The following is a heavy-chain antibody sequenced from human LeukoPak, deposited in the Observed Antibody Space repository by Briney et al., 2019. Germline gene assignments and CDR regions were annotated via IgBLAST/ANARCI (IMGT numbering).Heavy chain of an antibody. CDR3: ARDGPWWYCSGGSCYRRVRNWFDP. D-gene: IGHD2-15*01. CDR1: GGTFSSYA. Sequence: SVKVSCKASGGTFSSYAISGVRQAPGQGLQWMGGIIPIFGTANYAQKFQGRDTITTDESTSTAYMELSSLRSEDTAVYYCARDGPWWYCSGGSCYRRVRNWFDPWGQGTLVTVSS. CDR2: IIPIFGTA. J-gene: IGHJ5*02. V-gene: IGHV1-69*05.